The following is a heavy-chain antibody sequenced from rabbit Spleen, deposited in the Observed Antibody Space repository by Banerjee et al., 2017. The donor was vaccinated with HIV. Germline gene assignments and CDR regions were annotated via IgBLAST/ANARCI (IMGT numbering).Heavy chain of an antibody. V-gene: IGHV1S45*01. CDR1: GFSFSSSYY. Sequence: QEQLVESGGGLVQPEGSLTLTCTASGFSFSSSYYMCWVRQAPGKGLEWIGCIRTDSGSAYYASWAKGRFTISKTSSTTVTLQVTSLTAADTATYFCARGVSNNGYNLWGPGTLVTVS. D-gene: IGHD1-1*01. J-gene: IGHJ4*01. CDR3: ARGVSNNGYNL. CDR2: IRTDSGSA.